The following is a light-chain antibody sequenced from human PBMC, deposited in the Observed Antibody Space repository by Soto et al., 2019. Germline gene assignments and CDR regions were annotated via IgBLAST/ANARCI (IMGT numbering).Light chain of an antibody. Sequence: ALAQPISVCGSPGQSLTISCTGNSNDIGTYDYVCWYQQHPGKAPRLLIHGVHNRSPGISGRFSASKSGLTASLTISGLQAEDEAHYYCTDFSANRVYLFGPGTKVTVL. CDR2: GVH. V-gene: IGLV2-14*01. CDR3: TDFSANRVYL. J-gene: IGLJ1*01. CDR1: SNDIGTYDY.